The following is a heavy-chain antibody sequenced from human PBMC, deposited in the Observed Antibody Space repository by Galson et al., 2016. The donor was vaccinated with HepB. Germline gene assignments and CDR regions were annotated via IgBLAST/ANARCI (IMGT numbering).Heavy chain of an antibody. CDR3: ARDQVSRLDYASSWDYWFFDL. D-gene: IGHD2-2*01. Sequence: SLRLSCAASGFTFSTYSMNWVRQAPGKGLEWVSYISGGSSSIYYADSVKGRFSTSRDNAKSSLFLQMNSLRDEDTAVYYCARDQVSRLDYASSWDYWFFDLWGRGTLVTVSS. J-gene: IGHJ2*01. CDR1: GFTFSTYS. V-gene: IGHV3-48*02. CDR2: ISGGSSSI.